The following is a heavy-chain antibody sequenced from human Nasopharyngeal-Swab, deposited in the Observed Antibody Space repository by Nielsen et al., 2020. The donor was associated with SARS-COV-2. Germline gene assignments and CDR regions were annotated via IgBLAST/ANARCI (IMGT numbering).Heavy chain of an antibody. V-gene: IGHV3-30*18. CDR1: GLSFSSFG. J-gene: IGHJ4*02. Sequence: GESLKISCATSGLSFSSFGMHWVRQAPGKGLEWVAVISVDGRRKKLIDSVMGRFTISRDSSKNTIYLQMNSLKSEDTAAYYCANGPQGFDYWGQGTLVTVS. CDR2: ISVDGRRK. D-gene: IGHD1-14*01. CDR3: ANGPQGFDY.